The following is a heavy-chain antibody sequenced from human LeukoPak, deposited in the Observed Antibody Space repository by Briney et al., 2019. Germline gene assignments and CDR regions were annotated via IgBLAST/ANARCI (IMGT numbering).Heavy chain of an antibody. V-gene: IGHV3-73*01. CDR3: TSPSGRGVQNWFDP. CDR2: IRSKANSYAT. D-gene: IGHD3-10*01. Sequence: GGSLRLSCAASGFTFSGSAMHWVRQASEKGLEWVGRIRSKANSYATAYAASVKGRFTISRDDSKNTAYLQMNSLKTEDTAVYYCTSPSGRGVQNWFDPWGQGTLVTVSS. CDR1: GFTFSGSA. J-gene: IGHJ5*02.